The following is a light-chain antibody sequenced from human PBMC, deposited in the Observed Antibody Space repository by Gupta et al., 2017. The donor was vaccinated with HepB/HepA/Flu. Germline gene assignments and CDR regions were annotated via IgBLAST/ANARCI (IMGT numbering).Light chain of an antibody. V-gene: IGKV1-39*01. CDR2: GSS. CDR1: QSIRA. CDR3: QQTDSTPWT. J-gene: IGKJ1*01. Sequence: DIQMTQSPSSLSASVGDRISITCRAGQSIRALNWYQQRPGTAPNLLIYGSSKLQTGVPSRFSGSGSGTEFTLTISSLQPEDFATYFCQQTDSTPWTFGQGTKVDMK.